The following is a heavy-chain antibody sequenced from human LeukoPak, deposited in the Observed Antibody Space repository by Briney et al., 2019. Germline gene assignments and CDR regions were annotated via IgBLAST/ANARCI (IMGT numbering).Heavy chain of an antibody. CDR2: ISRNGDST. CDR3: ARDSTTGDRNAFDI. J-gene: IGHJ3*02. CDR1: GFTFSDLA. D-gene: IGHD7-27*01. Sequence: GGSLRLSCSAFGFTFSDLAMHWVRQAPGKGLEYVSGISRNGDSTYYADSVKGRFTISRDNSKNTLYLQMSSLRAEDTAVYYCARDSTTGDRNAFDIWGQGTMVTVSS. V-gene: IGHV3-64*04.